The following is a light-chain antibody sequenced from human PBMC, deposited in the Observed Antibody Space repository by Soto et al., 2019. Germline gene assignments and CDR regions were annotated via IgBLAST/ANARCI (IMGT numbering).Light chain of an antibody. Sequence: DIVLTQSPGTLSLSPGERVTLSFRATQSVASAYLAWYQQKPGQAPRLLIYGTSSRAAGIPDRFSGSGSGTDFPLTISMLEPEDFAVYYCQQYATSRWTFGQGTKVEI. CDR1: QSVASAY. CDR2: GTS. V-gene: IGKV3-20*01. CDR3: QQYATSRWT. J-gene: IGKJ1*01.